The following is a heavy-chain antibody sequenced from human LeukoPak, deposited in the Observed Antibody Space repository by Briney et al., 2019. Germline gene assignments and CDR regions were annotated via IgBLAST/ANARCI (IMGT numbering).Heavy chain of an antibody. CDR3: AKEQGLLTFRVGAFDI. Sequence: GRSLRLSCAASGFTFDDYAMHWVGQAPGKGLEWVSGITWNSGSIVYADFVKGRFTISRDNAKNSLYLQMNSLRAEDMAFYYCAKEQGLLTFRVGAFDIWGQGTMVTVSS. CDR2: ITWNSGSI. J-gene: IGHJ3*02. CDR1: GFTFDDYA. V-gene: IGHV3-9*03. D-gene: IGHD3-16*01.